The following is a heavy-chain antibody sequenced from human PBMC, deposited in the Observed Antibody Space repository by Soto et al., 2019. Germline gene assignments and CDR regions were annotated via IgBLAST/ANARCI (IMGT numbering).Heavy chain of an antibody. CDR3: AGSGYYPNYFDY. V-gene: IGHV4-4*02. Sequence: SETLSLTCAVSGGSISSATWWSWVRQPPGKGLEWIGEIHHDGSTNYNPSLKSRLTISVDRSKNQFSLKLSSVTTADTAVYYCAGSGYYPNYFDYWGQGTLVTVSS. CDR1: GGSISSATW. CDR2: IHHDGST. J-gene: IGHJ4*02. D-gene: IGHD3-22*01.